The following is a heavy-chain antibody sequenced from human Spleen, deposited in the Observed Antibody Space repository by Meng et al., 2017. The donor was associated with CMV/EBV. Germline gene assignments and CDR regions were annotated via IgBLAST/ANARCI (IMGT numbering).Heavy chain of an antibody. CDR2: ISAHSGKT. J-gene: IGHJ4*02. D-gene: IGHD3-16*01. CDR1: GYTFSNYG. Sequence: QVQLVQSGAEVKTPGPSVKVSCRTSGYTFSNYGVTWVRQAPGQGLEWMAWISAHSGKTDYSQNFQGRVTVTTDTSTNTAYMELRSLTSDDTAIYYCAKDLESTGEHHSFDYWGQGTLVTVSS. CDR3: AKDLESTGEHHSFDY. V-gene: IGHV1-18*01.